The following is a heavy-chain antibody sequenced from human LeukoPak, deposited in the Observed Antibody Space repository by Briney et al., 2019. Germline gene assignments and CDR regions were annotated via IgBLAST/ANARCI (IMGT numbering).Heavy chain of an antibody. D-gene: IGHD3-9*01. CDR2: IIPIFGTA. Sequence: ASVKVSCKASGGTFSSYAISWVRQAPGQGLEWMGGIIPIFGTANYAQKFQGRGMITADKSTSTAYMELRSLRSEDTAVYYCAGCAPYYDILTGYYIDAFDIWGQGTMVTVSS. CDR1: GGTFSSYA. CDR3: AGCAPYYDILTGYYIDAFDI. J-gene: IGHJ3*02. V-gene: IGHV1-69*06.